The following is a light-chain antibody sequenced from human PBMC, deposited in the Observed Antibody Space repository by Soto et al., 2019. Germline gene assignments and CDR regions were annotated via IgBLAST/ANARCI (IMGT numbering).Light chain of an antibody. CDR3: QHYNDWPYS. J-gene: IGKJ2*03. CDR2: GAS. V-gene: IGKV3-15*01. Sequence: EIVMTQSPATLSVSPGERATLSCRASQSVRTNLAWYQQKPGQAPRLLIYGASTRATGIPARFSGSGSGTEFTLTISSLQSEDFAVYYCQHYNDWPYSFGQGTKLEIK. CDR1: QSVRTN.